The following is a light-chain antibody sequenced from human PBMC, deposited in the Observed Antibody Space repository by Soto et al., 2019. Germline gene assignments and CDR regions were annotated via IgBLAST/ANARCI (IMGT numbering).Light chain of an antibody. Sequence: DIQMTQSPSSVSASIGDTVTITCRASQDISYLLAWYQQKPGKAPKLLIYGASALESGVPARFSGRGSGTDFTLTISSLQPEDFANYFCQQADSFPLTFGEGTKVEIK. J-gene: IGKJ4*01. V-gene: IGKV1D-12*01. CDR3: QQADSFPLT. CDR2: GAS. CDR1: QDISYL.